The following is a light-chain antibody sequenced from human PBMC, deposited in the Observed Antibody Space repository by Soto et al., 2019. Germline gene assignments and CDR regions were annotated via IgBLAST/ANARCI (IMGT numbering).Light chain of an antibody. Sequence: DIQMTQSPSTLSASVGDSVTITCRASQSISSWLAWYQQKPGKAPKLLIYDASTLESGVPSRFSDSGSGTEFTLTISSLQHDDFATYYCQQYNSYSSFGQGTKLEIK. CDR2: DAS. CDR1: QSISSW. CDR3: QQYNSYSS. V-gene: IGKV1-5*01. J-gene: IGKJ2*01.